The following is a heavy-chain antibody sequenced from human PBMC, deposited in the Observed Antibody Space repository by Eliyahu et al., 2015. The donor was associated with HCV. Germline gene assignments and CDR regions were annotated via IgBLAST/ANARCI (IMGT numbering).Heavy chain of an antibody. CDR1: GFXYXNXN. Sequence: EVQLVESGGGLFKPGVSLRLSCVGSGFXYXNXNMNWVRQAPGKGLEWVSSISSATSNYIYYADSVEGRFTISRDNAKNSLFLQMNSLRVEDAAVYYCARDDVGLSDFDAWGQGTTVTVSS. D-gene: IGHD2-21*02. CDR3: ARDDVGLSDFDA. V-gene: IGHV3-21*02. CDR2: ISSATSNYI. J-gene: IGHJ6*01.